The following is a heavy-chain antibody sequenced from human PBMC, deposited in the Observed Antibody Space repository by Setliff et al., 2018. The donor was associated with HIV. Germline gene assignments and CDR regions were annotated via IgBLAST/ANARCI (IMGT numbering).Heavy chain of an antibody. Sequence: ASVKVSCKASGYSFTSCFMHWVRQAPGQGLEYMGIINPSGGSTSYAQKFQGRVTMTRDTSTSTVYMELSSLRFEDTAVYYCARRFFDSSAFYSYYFDYWGQGTLVTVSS. J-gene: IGHJ4*02. CDR1: GYSFTSCF. D-gene: IGHD3-22*01. CDR3: ARRFFDSSAFYSYYFDY. V-gene: IGHV1-46*01. CDR2: INPSGGST.